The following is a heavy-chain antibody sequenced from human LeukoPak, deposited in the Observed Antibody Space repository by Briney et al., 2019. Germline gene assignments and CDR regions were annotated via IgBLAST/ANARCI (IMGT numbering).Heavy chain of an antibody. V-gene: IGHV1-69*13. Sequence: EASVKVSCKASGGTFSSYAISWVRQAPGQGLEWMGGIIPIFGTANYAQKFQGRVTITADESTSTAYMELSSLRSEDTAVYYCARDLWSRIAARQDPYYYYGMDVWGQGPRSPSP. CDR3: ARDLWSRIAARQDPYYYYGMDV. CDR2: IIPIFGTA. D-gene: IGHD6-6*01. CDR1: GGTFSSYA. J-gene: IGHJ6*02.